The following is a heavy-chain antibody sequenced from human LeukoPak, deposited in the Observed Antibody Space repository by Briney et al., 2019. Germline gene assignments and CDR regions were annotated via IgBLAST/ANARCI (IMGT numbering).Heavy chain of an antibody. J-gene: IGHJ4*02. Sequence: SETLSLTCTVSGGSISSYYWSWIRQPAGKGLEWIGRIYTSGSTNYNPSLKSRVTMSVGTSKNQFSLKLSSVTAADTAVYCCARGSRLWFGEGALDYWGQGTLVTVSS. D-gene: IGHD3-10*01. CDR1: GGSISSYY. V-gene: IGHV4-4*07. CDR2: IYTSGST. CDR3: ARGSRLWFGEGALDY.